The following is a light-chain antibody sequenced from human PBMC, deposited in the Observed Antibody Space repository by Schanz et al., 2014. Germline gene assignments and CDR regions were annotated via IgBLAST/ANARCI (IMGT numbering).Light chain of an antibody. Sequence: QSVLTQPPSASGTPGQRVTISCSGSSSNIGSNTVNWYQQLPGTAPKLLIYNDNQRPSGVPDRFSGSKSGTSASLAISGLQSEDEADYYCCSYAGSPWLFGGGTKLTVL. CDR2: NDN. CDR3: CSYAGSPWL. CDR1: SSNIGSNT. V-gene: IGLV1-44*01. J-gene: IGLJ3*02.